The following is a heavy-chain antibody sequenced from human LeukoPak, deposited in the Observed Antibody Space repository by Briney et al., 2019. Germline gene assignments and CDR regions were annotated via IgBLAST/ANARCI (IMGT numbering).Heavy chain of an antibody. J-gene: IGHJ6*02. CDR2: IKEDGSEK. CDR1: GFTFSSYW. CDR3: AKNYIYYHYGMDV. V-gene: IGHV3-7*03. Sequence: PGGSLRLSCAASGFTFSSYWMSWVRQAPGKGLEWVANIKEDGSEKYYVDSVKGRFTISRDNAKNSVYLQMNSLRAEDTAVYYCAKNYIYYHYGMDVWGQGTTVTVSS. D-gene: IGHD1-7*01.